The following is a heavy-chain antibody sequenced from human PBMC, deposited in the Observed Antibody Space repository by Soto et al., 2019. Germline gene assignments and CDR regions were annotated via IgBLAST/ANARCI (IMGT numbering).Heavy chain of an antibody. CDR3: ARDAKVFGASTNPYDF. V-gene: IGHV1-3*01. CDR1: GYRFTNYG. J-gene: IGHJ4*01. Sequence: ASVKVSCKTSGYRFTNYGMHWVRQAPGQGLEWMGWINAGTGHTAFSQKLQGRVTINRDTSASTAYMELNNLKYEDTAVYYCARDAKVFGASTNPYDFWG. CDR2: INAGTGHT. D-gene: IGHD2-8*01.